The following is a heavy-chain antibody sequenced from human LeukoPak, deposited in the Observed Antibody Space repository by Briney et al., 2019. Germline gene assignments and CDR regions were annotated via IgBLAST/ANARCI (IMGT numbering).Heavy chain of an antibody. J-gene: IGHJ4*02. V-gene: IGHV3-48*03. CDR2: ISSSGSTI. CDR3: AKDVIADSSGYPYYFDY. Sequence: GGSLRLSCAASGFTFNSYEMNWVRQTPGKGLEWVSYISSSGSTIYYADSVKGRFTISRDNAKNSLYLQMNSLRAEDTAVYYCAKDVIADSSGYPYYFDYWGQGTLVTVSS. D-gene: IGHD3-22*01. CDR1: GFTFNSYE.